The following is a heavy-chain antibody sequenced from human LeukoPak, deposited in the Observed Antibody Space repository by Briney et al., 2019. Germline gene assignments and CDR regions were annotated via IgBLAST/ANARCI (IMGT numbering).Heavy chain of an antibody. J-gene: IGHJ4*02. Sequence: GGSLRLSCAASGFTFRNYVIHWVRQAPGKGLEWVAVTSSDLNVKLYADSVKGRFTISRDNSKNTLYLQMNSLRAEDTAVYYCARDREEGYYDSSGYYYGYFDYWGQGTLVTVSS. CDR2: TSSDLNVK. D-gene: IGHD3-22*01. CDR3: ARDREEGYYDSSGYYYGYFDY. CDR1: GFTFRNYV. V-gene: IGHV3-30-3*01.